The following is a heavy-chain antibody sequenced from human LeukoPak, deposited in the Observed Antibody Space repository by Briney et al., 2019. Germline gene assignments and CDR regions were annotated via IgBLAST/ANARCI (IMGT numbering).Heavy chain of an antibody. J-gene: IGHJ4*02. V-gene: IGHV3-23*01. CDR3: AKDKQKWAGSASDY. D-gene: IGHD1-26*01. CDR2: ITGSGDST. CDR1: GFTFSNYA. Sequence: PGGSLRLSCAASGFTFSNYAMSWVRQTPGKGLEWVSTITGSGDSTYYADSVKGRFTISRDNSKSTLYLQMNSLRVDDTAVYFCAKDKQKWAGSASDYWGQGTLVAVSS.